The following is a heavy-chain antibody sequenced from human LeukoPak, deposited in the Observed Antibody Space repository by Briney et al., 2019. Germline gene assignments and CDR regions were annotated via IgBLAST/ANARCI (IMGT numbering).Heavy chain of an antibody. CDR2: ISSSSSTI. D-gene: IGHD4-17*01. CDR1: GFTFSSYS. Sequence: PGGSLRLSCAASGFTFSSYSMNWVRQAPGMGLQLVSYISSSSSTIYYADSVKGRFTISRDNAKNSLYLQMNSLRAEDTAVYYCAKESLRNTVTTRSEADYWGQGTLVTVSS. V-gene: IGHV3-48*01. CDR3: AKESLRNTVTTRSEADY. J-gene: IGHJ4*02.